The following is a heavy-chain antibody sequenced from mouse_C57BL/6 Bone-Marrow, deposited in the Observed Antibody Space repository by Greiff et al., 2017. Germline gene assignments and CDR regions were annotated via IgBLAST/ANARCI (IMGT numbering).Heavy chain of an antibody. V-gene: IGHV1-18*01. J-gene: IGHJ2*01. Sequence: VQLQQSGPELVTPGASVKIPCKASGYTFTDYNMDWVKQSHGKSLEWIGEINPNNGGTIYNQKFKGKATLTVDKSSSTAYMELRSLTSEDTAVYYCARGRGFDYWGQGTTLTVSS. CDR3: ARGRGFDY. CDR1: GYTFTDYN. CDR2: INPNNGGT.